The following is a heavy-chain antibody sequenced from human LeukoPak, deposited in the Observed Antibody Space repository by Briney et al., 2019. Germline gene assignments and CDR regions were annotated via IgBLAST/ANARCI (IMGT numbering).Heavy chain of an antibody. CDR2: IYTSGST. Sequence: SETLSLTCTVSGGSISSYYWSWIRQPAGKGLEWIGRIYTSGSTNYNPSLKSRVTVSVDTSKNQFSLKLSSVTAADTAVYYCARDRGSSSWQPLDYWGQGTLVTVSS. CDR1: GGSISSYY. V-gene: IGHV4-4*07. D-gene: IGHD6-13*01. J-gene: IGHJ4*02. CDR3: ARDRGSSSWQPLDY.